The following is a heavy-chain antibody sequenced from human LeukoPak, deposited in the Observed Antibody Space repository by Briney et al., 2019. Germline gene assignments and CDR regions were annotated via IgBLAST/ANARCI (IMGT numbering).Heavy chain of an antibody. CDR2: ISSTSTYK. Sequence: GGSLRLSCAASGFTFSPYTVNWVRQAPGEGLEWVASISSTSTYKYYADSWKGRFIISRDNSKNSVYLQMNSLKVEDTAMYYCVRDPGVPAAPFDYWGQGTLVAVSS. J-gene: IGHJ4*02. CDR1: GFTFSPYT. CDR3: VRDPGVPAAPFDY. D-gene: IGHD2-2*01. V-gene: IGHV3-21*01.